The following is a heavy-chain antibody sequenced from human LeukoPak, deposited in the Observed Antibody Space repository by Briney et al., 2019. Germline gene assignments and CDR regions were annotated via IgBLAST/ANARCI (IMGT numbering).Heavy chain of an antibody. D-gene: IGHD3/OR15-3a*01. Sequence: PGGSLRLSCEASGFTFSRYAMMWVRQPPGKGLEWISTIIGSGSGAFYADSVTGRFTISRDNSENTMFLQMDNVRADDTALYYWAKGAATGLVDSFDPWGQGTLVSVS. CDR1: GFTFSRYA. CDR2: IIGSGSGA. J-gene: IGHJ5*02. CDR3: AKGAATGLVDSFDP. V-gene: IGHV3-23*01.